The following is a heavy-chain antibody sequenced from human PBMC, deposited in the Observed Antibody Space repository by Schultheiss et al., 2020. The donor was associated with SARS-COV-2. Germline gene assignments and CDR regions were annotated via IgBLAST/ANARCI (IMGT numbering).Heavy chain of an antibody. J-gene: IGHJ5*02. CDR3: ARDRGQLGWFDP. Sequence: SETLSLTCAVSGGSISSSNWWSWVRQPPGKGLEWIGEIYHSGSTNYNPSLKSRVTISVDTSKNQISLKLSSVTAADTAVYYCARDRGQLGWFDPWGQGTLVTVSS. V-gene: IGHV4-4*02. CDR2: IYHSGST. D-gene: IGHD6-6*01. CDR1: GGSISSSNW.